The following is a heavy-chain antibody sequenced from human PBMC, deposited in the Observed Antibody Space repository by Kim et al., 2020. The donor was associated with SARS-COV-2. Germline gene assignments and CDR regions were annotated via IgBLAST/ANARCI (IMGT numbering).Heavy chain of an antibody. J-gene: IGHJ6*02. CDR1: GGSFSGYY. CDR2: INHSGST. V-gene: IGHV4-34*01. D-gene: IGHD6-13*01. CDR3: ARGRGSSYYYYGLYV. Sequence: SETLSLTCAVYGGSFSGYYWSWIRQPPGKGLEWIGEINHSGSTNYNPSLKSRVTISVDTSKNQFSLKLSSVTAADTAVYYCARGRGSSYYYYGLYVWGQG.